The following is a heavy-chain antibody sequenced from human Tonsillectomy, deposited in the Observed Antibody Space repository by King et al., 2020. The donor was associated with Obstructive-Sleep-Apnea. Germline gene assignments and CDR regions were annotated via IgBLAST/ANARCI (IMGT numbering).Heavy chain of an antibody. CDR3: ARMRYSGNLHGGYWYFDL. CDR1: GFTFSSYD. CDR2: IGTAGDT. Sequence: VQLVESGGGLVQPGGSLRLSCAASGFTFSSYDMHWVRQATGKGLEWVSAIGTAGDTYYPGSVKGRFPISREKAKNSLYLQMNSRVAGDTAVYYCARMRYSGNLHGGYWYFDLWGRGTLVTVSS. V-gene: IGHV3-13*01. J-gene: IGHJ2*01. D-gene: IGHD1-26*01.